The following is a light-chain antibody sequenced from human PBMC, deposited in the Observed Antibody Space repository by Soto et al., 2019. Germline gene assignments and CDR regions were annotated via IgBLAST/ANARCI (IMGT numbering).Light chain of an antibody. Sequence: DIVITQTPLSSPVTLGQPSSTSCRSTESLVHSDGNTYLSWLQQRPGQPPRLLIYHVSKRDSGVPDRFSGSGSGTDFTLKISRVEAEDVGVYYCMQSIQFPITFGQGTRLEIK. CDR1: ESLVHSDGNTY. V-gene: IGKV2-24*01. CDR3: MQSIQFPIT. CDR2: HVS. J-gene: IGKJ5*01.